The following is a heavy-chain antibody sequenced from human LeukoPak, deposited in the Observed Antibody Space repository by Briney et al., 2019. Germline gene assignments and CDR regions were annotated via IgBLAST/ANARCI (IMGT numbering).Heavy chain of an antibody. D-gene: IGHD6-6*01. CDR3: ARDLRQLGPPQGWYFDL. Sequence: SSETLSLTCTVSGGSISSGGYYWSWIRQHPGKGLEWIGYIYYSGSTYYNPSLKSRVTISVDTSKNQFSLKLSSVTAADTAVYYCARDLRQLGPPQGWYFDLWGRGTLVTVSS. CDR2: IYYSGST. V-gene: IGHV4-31*03. J-gene: IGHJ2*01. CDR1: GGSISSGGYY.